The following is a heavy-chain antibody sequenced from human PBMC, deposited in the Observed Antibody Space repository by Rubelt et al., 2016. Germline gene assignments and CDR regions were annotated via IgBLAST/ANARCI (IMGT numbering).Heavy chain of an antibody. CDR1: GYTFTSYG. CDR3: ARDTRYSSSSNFDY. Sequence: QVQLVQSGAEVKKPGASVKVSCKASGYTFTSYGISWVRQAPGQGLEWMGWISAYNGNTNYAQKMPGRVTKTTDTATRTAYMELRSLRSDDTAVYYCARDTRYSSSSNFDYWGQGTLVTVSS. D-gene: IGHD6-13*01. V-gene: IGHV1-18*01. J-gene: IGHJ4*02. CDR2: ISAYNGNT.